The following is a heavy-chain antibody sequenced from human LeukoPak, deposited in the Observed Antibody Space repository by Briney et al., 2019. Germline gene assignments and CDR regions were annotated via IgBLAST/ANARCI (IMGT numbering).Heavy chain of an antibody. CDR2: ISSSSSYI. V-gene: IGHV3-21*01. Sequence: PGGPLRLSCAASGFTFSSYSMNWVRQAPGKGLEWVSSISSSSSYIYYADSVKGRFTISRDNAKNSLYPQMNSLRAEDTAVYYCARDITVAGTSGVDYWGQGTLVTVSS. D-gene: IGHD6-19*01. CDR3: ARDITVAGTSGVDY. J-gene: IGHJ4*02. CDR1: GFTFSSYS.